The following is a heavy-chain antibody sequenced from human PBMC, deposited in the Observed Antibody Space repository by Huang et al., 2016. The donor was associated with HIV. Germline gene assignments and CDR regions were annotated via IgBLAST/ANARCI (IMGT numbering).Heavy chain of an antibody. CDR2: INYSGST. Sequence: QVQLQESGPGLVKPSETPSLTCTVSGGSISSHYWSWIRQPPGKGLEWIGIINYSGSTNYSPSLRRRVAISVDTSKNQFSLKLSSLTAADTAVYYCARLRGSPFDYWGQGTLVTVSS. D-gene: IGHD3-10*01. CDR3: ARLRGSPFDY. V-gene: IGHV4-59*11. CDR1: GGSISSHY. J-gene: IGHJ4*02.